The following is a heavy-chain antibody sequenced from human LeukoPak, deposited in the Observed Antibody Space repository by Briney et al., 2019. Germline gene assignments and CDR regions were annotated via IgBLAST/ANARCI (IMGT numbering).Heavy chain of an antibody. CDR3: ARSIVGATPIDY. V-gene: IGHV1-2*02. D-gene: IGHD1-26*01. J-gene: IGHJ4*02. CDR2: INPKSGGT. CDR1: GYTFSDYY. Sequence: ASVKVSCKTSGYTFSDYYIHWIRQAPGQGLEWMGWINPKSGGTNYAQKFQGRVTMTRDTSISTAYMELSRLRSDDTAVYYCARSIVGATPIDYWGQGTLVTVSS.